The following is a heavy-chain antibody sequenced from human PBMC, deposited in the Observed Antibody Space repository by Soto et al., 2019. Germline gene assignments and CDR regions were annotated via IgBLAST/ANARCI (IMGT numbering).Heavy chain of an antibody. D-gene: IGHD7-27*01. CDR2: ISDSGSFT. CDR1: GLTFSNYA. V-gene: IGHV3-23*01. J-gene: IGHJ2*01. Sequence: EVQLLESGGGLVQPGGSLRFSCAASGLTFSNYAMTWVRQAPGKGLEWVSVISDSGSFTFYADSVKGRFTISRDNSGGTLYLQMNSLRAEDTAIYYCAKRPLNWGRWYFDLWGRGTLVTVSS. CDR3: AKRPLNWGRWYFDL.